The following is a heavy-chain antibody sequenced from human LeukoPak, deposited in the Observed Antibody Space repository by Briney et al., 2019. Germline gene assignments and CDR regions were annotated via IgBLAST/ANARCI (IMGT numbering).Heavy chain of an antibody. J-gene: IGHJ2*01. CDR3: ARAYRGRDRYFDL. V-gene: IGHV4-34*01. CDR1: GLSFSGYY. D-gene: IGHD2-2*02. CDR2: INHSGST. Sequence: SETLSLTCAVYGLSFSGYYWSWIRQPPGKGLEWIGEINHSGSTNYNPSPKSRVTISVDTSKNQFSLKLSSVTAADTAVYYCARAYRGRDRYFDLWGRGTLVTVSS.